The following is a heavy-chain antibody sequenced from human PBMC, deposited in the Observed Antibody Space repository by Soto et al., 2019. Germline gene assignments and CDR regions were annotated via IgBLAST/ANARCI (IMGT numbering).Heavy chain of an antibody. V-gene: IGHV1-18*01. CDR2: ISAYNGNT. D-gene: IGHD3-9*01. J-gene: IGHJ4*02. Sequence: GASVKVSCKASGYTFTSYGISWVRQAPGQGLEWMGWISAYNGNTNYAQKLQGRVTMTTDTSTDTAYMELSSLRSEDTAVYYCATVKGYDILTGYLGWRQGTLVTVSS. CDR3: ATVKGYDILTGYLG. CDR1: GYTFTSYG.